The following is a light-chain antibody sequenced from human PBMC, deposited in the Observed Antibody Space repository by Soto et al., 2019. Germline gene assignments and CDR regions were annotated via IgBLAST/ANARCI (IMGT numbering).Light chain of an antibody. J-gene: IGKJ4*01. CDR2: TTS. V-gene: IGKV1-39*01. CDR3: QQSYSTPQT. CDR1: QSISNY. Sequence: DIQMTQSPSSLSASVGDRVTIPCRASQSISNYLNWYQQKPGKAPKLLIHTTSSLQSGAPSRFSGSGTGTDFTLTISSLQPEDFATYYCQQSYSTPQTFGGGTKVEI.